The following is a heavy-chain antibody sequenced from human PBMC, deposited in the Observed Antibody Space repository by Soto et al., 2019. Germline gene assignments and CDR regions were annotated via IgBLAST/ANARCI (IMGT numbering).Heavy chain of an antibody. V-gene: IGHV4-31*03. Sequence: TLSLTCTLSRGPFSSGGYYWSWIRQEPGKGLEWIGYIYQNGDTSYNPSLKSRVTISADTSKTQFSLKRSPVTAADTAVYYCARGDSTVSSVFDYWGQGMLVTVSS. CDR2: IYQNGDT. CDR3: ARGDSTVSSVFDY. CDR1: RGPFSSGGYY. J-gene: IGHJ4*02. D-gene: IGHD4-17*01.